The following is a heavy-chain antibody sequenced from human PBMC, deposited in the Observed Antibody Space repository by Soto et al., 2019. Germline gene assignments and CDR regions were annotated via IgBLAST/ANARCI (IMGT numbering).Heavy chain of an antibody. D-gene: IGHD6-6*01. Sequence: QVQLQESGPGLVKPSQTLSLTCTVSGGSISSGDYYWSWIRQPPGKGLEWIGYIYYSGSTYYHPSLKSRVTMSVDTCKNQFSLKLSSGTAADTAVYYCAVSIGARYFNYWGHGTLVTVSS. V-gene: IGHV4-30-4*01. CDR2: IYYSGST. CDR1: GGSISSGDYY. CDR3: AVSIGARYFNY. J-gene: IGHJ4*01.